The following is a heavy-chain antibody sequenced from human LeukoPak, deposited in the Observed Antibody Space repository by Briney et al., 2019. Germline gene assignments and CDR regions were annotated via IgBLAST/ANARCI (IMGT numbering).Heavy chain of an antibody. CDR3: AEDGRDPLNWFDP. D-gene: IGHD3/OR15-3a*01. V-gene: IGHV3-23*01. J-gene: IGHJ5*02. CDR2: ISGSGGST. Sequence: GGSLRLSCAASGFTFSSDAMSWVRQAPGKGLEWVSAISGSGGSTYYADSVKGRFTISRDNSKNTLYLQMNSLRAEDTAVYYCAEDGRDPLNWFDPWGQGTLVTVSS. CDR1: GFTFSSDA.